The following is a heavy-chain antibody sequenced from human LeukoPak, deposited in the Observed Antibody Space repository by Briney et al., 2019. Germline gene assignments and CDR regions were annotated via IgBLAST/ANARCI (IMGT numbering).Heavy chain of an antibody. CDR1: EFTFSHYW. CDR3: ARDQGALDI. CDR2: IKQDGSEK. J-gene: IGHJ3*02. Sequence: GGSLRLSCAASEFTFSHYWMSWVRQAPGKGLEWLANIKQDGSEKYYVDSVKGRFTISRDNAKNSLYLQMNSQRAEDTAIYYCARDQGALDIWGQGTMVTVSS. V-gene: IGHV3-7*01.